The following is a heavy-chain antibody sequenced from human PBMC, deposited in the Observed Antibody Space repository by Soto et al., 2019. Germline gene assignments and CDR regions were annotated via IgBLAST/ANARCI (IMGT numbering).Heavy chain of an antibody. D-gene: IGHD3-3*01. CDR3: AREGDDVLRFLEWLSDGGRYFDY. J-gene: IGHJ4*02. Sequence: SETLSLTCAVYGYPISSGYYWGWIRQPPGKGLEWIGTIYLSGTTYYNPSLKSRVTISVDTSKNQFSLKLSSVTAADTAVYYCAREGDDVLRFLEWLSDGGRYFDYWGQGTLVTVSS. CDR2: IYLSGTT. CDR1: GYPISSGYY. V-gene: IGHV4-38-2*02.